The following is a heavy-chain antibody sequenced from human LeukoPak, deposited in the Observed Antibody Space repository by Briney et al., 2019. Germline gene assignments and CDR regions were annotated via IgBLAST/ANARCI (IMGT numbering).Heavy chain of an antibody. CDR3: AKDWNYDSRGLNYFDY. J-gene: IGHJ4*02. Sequence: SGGSLRLSCAASGFSFRSYAMDWVRQAPGKGLEWVSGISPSGSSTNYADSVQGRFTVSRDNSKDMLYLQMNSLRAEDTAMYYCAKDWNYDSRGLNYFDYWGQGALVTVSS. V-gene: IGHV3-23*01. CDR2: ISPSGSST. CDR1: GFSFRSYA. D-gene: IGHD3-22*01.